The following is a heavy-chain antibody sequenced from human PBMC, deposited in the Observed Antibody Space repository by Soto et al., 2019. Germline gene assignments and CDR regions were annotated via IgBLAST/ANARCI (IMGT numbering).Heavy chain of an antibody. Sequence: SXTLSLTCAVSGGSISSSNWWSLVRQPPGKGLEWIGEIYHSGSTNYNPSLKSRVTISVDKSKNQFSLKLSSVTAADTAVYYCARVRQTAGYYYYGMDVWGQGTTVTVSS. V-gene: IGHV4-4*02. CDR1: GGSISSSNW. CDR3: ARVRQTAGYYYYGMDV. CDR2: IYHSGST. J-gene: IGHJ6*02. D-gene: IGHD6-13*01.